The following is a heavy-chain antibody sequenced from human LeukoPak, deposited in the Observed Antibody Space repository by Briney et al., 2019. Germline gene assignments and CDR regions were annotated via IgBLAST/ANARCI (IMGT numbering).Heavy chain of an antibody. CDR1: GFTFSDYY. D-gene: IGHD6-13*01. Sequence: GRSLRLSCAASGFTFSDYYMSWIRQAPGKGLEWVSYISSSGSTIYYADSVKGRFTISRDNAKNSLYLQMNSLRAEDTAVYYCARDSSAGTGAFDIWGQGTMVTVSS. V-gene: IGHV3-11*01. J-gene: IGHJ3*02. CDR2: ISSSGSTI. CDR3: ARDSSAGTGAFDI.